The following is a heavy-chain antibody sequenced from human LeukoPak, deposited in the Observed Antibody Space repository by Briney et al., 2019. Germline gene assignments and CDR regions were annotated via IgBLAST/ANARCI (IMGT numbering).Heavy chain of an antibody. CDR3: AGQASSSWTTYYYYYYYMDV. D-gene: IGHD6-13*01. CDR1: GGTFSSYA. Sequence: ASVKVSCKASGGTFSSYAMSWVRQAPGQGLEWMGGIIPIFGTANYAQKFQGRVTITTDESTSTAYMELSSLRSEDTAVYYCAGQASSSWTTYYYYYYYMDVWGKGTTVTVSS. V-gene: IGHV1-69*05. CDR2: IIPIFGTA. J-gene: IGHJ6*03.